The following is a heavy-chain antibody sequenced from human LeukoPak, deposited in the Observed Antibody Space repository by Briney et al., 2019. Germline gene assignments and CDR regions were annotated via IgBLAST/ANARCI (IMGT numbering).Heavy chain of an antibody. CDR1: GFTFSSYE. J-gene: IGHJ3*02. CDR2: ISSSGSTI. Sequence: GGSLRLSCAASGFTFSSYEMNWVRQAPGKGLEWVSYISSSGSTIYYADSVKGRFTISRDNAKNSLYLQMNSLKTEDTAVYYCTRPQNWLGSDAFDIWGQGTMVTVSS. V-gene: IGHV3-48*03. CDR3: TRPQNWLGSDAFDI. D-gene: IGHD5-12*01.